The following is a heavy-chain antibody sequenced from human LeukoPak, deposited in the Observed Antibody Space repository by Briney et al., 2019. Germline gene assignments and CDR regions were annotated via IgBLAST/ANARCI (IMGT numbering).Heavy chain of an antibody. D-gene: IGHD6-13*01. J-gene: IGHJ4*02. CDR1: GFTFSGYA. CDR2: ISGSGGST. CDR3: AKSFSSWYRSHVDS. Sequence: QSGGSLRLSCAASGFTFSGYAMSWVRQAPGKGLEWVSAISGSGGSTYHADSVKGRFTISRDNSKNTLYLQMNSLRAEDTAVYYCAKSFSSWYRSHVDSRGQGTLVTVSS. V-gene: IGHV3-23*01.